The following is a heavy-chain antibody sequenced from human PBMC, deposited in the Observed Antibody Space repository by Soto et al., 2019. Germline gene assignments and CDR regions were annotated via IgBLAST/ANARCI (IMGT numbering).Heavy chain of an antibody. CDR3: ARDWGINAIDV. V-gene: IGHV4-31*03. CDR2: IYYSGNT. J-gene: IGHJ6*02. D-gene: IGHD1-20*01. CDR1: GASISSGGHR. Sequence: PSETLSLTYTVSGASISSGGHRWSWIRQHPGQGLEWIGYIYYSGNTYYNPSLKSRIMIAVDTSKNEISLRLNSVTAADTAVYYCARDWGINAIDVWGQGTTVTVSS.